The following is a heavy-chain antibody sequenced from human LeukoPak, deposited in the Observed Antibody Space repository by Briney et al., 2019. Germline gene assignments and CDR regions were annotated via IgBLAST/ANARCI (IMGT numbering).Heavy chain of an antibody. CDR2: ISYDGSNK. J-gene: IGHJ6*02. CDR3: AREGYNYGYDWGAYYYYGMDV. V-gene: IGHV3-30*04. CDR1: GFTFSSYA. D-gene: IGHD5-18*01. Sequence: GRSLRLSCAASGFTFSSYAMHWVRQAPGKGLEWVAVISYDGSNKYYADSVKGRFTISRDNSKNTLYLQMNSLRAEDTAVYYCAREGYNYGYDWGAYYYYGMDVWGQGTTVTVSS.